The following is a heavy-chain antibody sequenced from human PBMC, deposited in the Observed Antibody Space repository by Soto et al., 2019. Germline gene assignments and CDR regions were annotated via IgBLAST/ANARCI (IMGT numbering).Heavy chain of an antibody. V-gene: IGHV1-69*01. D-gene: IGHD1-26*01. CDR2: IIPIFGTA. Sequence: QVQLVQSGAEVKKPGSSVKVSCKASGGTFSSYAITWVRQAPGQGLEWMGGIIPIFGTANYAQKFQGRVTINADESTSTAYMELSSLRSEDTAVYYCAREGGSGRFPGQGWYFDLWGRGTLVTVSS. CDR1: GGTFSSYA. J-gene: IGHJ2*01. CDR3: AREGGSGRFPGQGWYFDL.